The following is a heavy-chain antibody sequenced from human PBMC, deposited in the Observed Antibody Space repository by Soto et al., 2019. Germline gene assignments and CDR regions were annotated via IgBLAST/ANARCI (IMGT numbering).Heavy chain of an antibody. Sequence: GESLKISCKGSGYSFSSYWIGWLRQMPGKGLEWMGIIYPGDSDTRYSPSFQGQVTISADKSISTAYLQWRSLKASDTAMYYCARRQRDLTVSDAFDIWAQGTMVTVSS. CDR1: GYSFSSYW. CDR2: IYPGDSDT. CDR3: ARRQRDLTVSDAFDI. D-gene: IGHD4-17*01. J-gene: IGHJ3*02. V-gene: IGHV5-51*01.